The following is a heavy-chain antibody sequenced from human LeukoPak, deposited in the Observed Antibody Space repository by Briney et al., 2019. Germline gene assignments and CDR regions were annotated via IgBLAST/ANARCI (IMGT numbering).Heavy chain of an antibody. V-gene: IGHV1-2*02. D-gene: IGHD3-16*01. CDR3: ARGIVRGGFTATGGY. Sequence: ASVKVSCKASGYTFTGYYMHWVRQAPGQGLEWMGWVSPDSGGTNYAQKFQGRVTMARDTSISTAYMELSGLRSDDTAVYYCARGIVRGGFTATGGYWGQGTLVTVSS. CDR1: GYTFTGYY. CDR2: VSPDSGGT. J-gene: IGHJ4*02.